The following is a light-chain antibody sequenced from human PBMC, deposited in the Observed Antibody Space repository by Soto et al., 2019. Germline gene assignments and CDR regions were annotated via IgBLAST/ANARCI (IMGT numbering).Light chain of an antibody. Sequence: QSALTQPASVSGSPGQSITISCTGTSSDVGSYNYVSWYQQHPGKAPKLMIYEVINRPSGVSDRFSGSKSGNTASLIISGLQAEDEADYYCSSYTSRVTYVFGTGTKVTVL. CDR3: SSYTSRVTYV. V-gene: IGLV2-14*01. CDR2: EVI. CDR1: SSDVGSYNY. J-gene: IGLJ1*01.